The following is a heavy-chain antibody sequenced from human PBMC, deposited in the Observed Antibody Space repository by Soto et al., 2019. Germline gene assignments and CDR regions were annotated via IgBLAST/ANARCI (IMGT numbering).Heavy chain of an antibody. CDR1: GFTFSNYD. D-gene: IGHD6-25*01. V-gene: IGHV3-21*01. Sequence: GGSLRLSCAASGFTFSNYDMNWVRQAPGKGLEWVSSIRSSGTYIYYADSVKGRVTISRDNTKNSLYLEMNSLRAEDTAVYYCARDLSGPKYYCGQGTLVTVST. J-gene: IGHJ4*02. CDR2: IRSSGTYI. CDR3: ARDLSGPKYY.